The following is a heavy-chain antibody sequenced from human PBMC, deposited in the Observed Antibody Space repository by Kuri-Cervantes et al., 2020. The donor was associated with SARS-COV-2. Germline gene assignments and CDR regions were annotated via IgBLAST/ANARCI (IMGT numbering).Heavy chain of an antibody. CDR2: IYDSGNT. CDR1: GGSISSSSYY. V-gene: IGHV4-39*07. Sequence: GSLRLSCTVSGGSISSSSYYWGWIRQPPGKGLEWSGSIYDSGNTNYNLSLKSRVTISVDTSKNQFSLKLSSVTAADTSVCYCARVSAPTGANDYWGQGTLVTVSS. J-gene: IGHJ4*02. CDR3: ARVSAPTGANDY. D-gene: IGHD1-26*01.